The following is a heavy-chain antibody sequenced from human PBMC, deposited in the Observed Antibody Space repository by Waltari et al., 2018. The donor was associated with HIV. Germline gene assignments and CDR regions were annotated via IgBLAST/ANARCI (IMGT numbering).Heavy chain of an antibody. J-gene: IGHJ4*02. V-gene: IGHV5-51*01. CDR3: ARPGLAYCGGDCYYHF. Sequence: VQLVQSGTAVKQPGESLTISCKASGYRVTTYSLARVRQRPGKGLEWMGIVYPGDSETRYSPSFEGQVTISVDKSIATAYLQWSSLKASDSAVYYCARPGLAYCGGDCYYHFWGQGTLVSVSS. CDR2: VYPGDSET. D-gene: IGHD2-21*02. CDR1: GYRVTTYS.